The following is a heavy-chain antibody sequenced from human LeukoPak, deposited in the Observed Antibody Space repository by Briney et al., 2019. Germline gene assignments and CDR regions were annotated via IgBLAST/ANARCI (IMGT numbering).Heavy chain of an antibody. Sequence: SVKVSCKASGGTFSSYAISWVRQAPGQGLEWRGRIIPILGIANYAQKFQGRVTITADKSTSTAYMELSSLRSEDTAVYYCARAKLDSSGWYPSDNYYYGMDVWGQGTTVTVSS. CDR2: IIPILGIA. J-gene: IGHJ6*02. D-gene: IGHD6-19*01. CDR3: ARAKLDSSGWYPSDNYYYGMDV. V-gene: IGHV1-69*04. CDR1: GGTFSSYA.